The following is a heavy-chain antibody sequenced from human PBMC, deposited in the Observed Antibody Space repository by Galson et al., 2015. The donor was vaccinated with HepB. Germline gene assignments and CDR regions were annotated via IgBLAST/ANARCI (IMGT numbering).Heavy chain of an antibody. Sequence: SVKVSCKASGGTFSSYAISWVRQAPGQGLEWMGGIIPIFGTANYAQKFQGRVTITADESTSTAYMELSSLRSEDTAVYYCARDRGGIAAAVSDRFDPWGQGTLVTVSS. J-gene: IGHJ5*02. CDR1: GGTFSSYA. D-gene: IGHD6-13*01. CDR3: ARDRGGIAAAVSDRFDP. CDR2: IIPIFGTA. V-gene: IGHV1-69*13.